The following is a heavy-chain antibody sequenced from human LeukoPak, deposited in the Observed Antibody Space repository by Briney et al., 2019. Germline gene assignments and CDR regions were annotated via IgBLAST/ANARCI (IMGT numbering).Heavy chain of an antibody. CDR1: GGSFSGYY. Sequence: SETLSLTCAVYGGSFSGYYWSWIGQPPGKGLEWIGEINHSGSTNNNPSLKSRVTISVDTSKNQFSLKLSSVTAADTAVYYCARGGGGMRIYGKNWFDPWGQGTLVTVSS. V-gene: IGHV4-34*01. CDR3: ARGGGGMRIYGKNWFDP. CDR2: INHSGST. J-gene: IGHJ5*02. D-gene: IGHD3-16*01.